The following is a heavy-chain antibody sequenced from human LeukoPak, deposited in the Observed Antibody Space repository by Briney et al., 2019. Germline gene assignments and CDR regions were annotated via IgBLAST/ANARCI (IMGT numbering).Heavy chain of an antibody. Sequence: GGSLRLSCAASGFTFSAYAMNWVRQAPGKGLEWVSAISGSGGNTDYADSVKGRFTISRDNSKNTLYLQMNSLRAEDTAVYYCAKESPEGRPFDYWGQGTLVTVSS. V-gene: IGHV3-23*01. CDR1: GFTFSAYA. CDR3: AKESPEGRPFDY. CDR2: ISGSGGNT. J-gene: IGHJ4*02.